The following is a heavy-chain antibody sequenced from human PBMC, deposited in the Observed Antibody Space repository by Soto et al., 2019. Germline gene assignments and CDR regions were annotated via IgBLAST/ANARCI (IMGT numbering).Heavy chain of an antibody. CDR2: VSGSGGST. D-gene: IGHD1-20*01. V-gene: IGHV3-23*01. CDR3: AKPPDYNWNDY. Sequence: ETLSLSCAASDFTVSSNYMSWVRQAPGKGLEWISAVSGSGGSTYYADSVKGRFTISRDNSKDTLYLQMNNLRAEDTAVYYCAKPPDYNWNDYWGQGTLVTVSS. J-gene: IGHJ4*02. CDR1: DFTVSSNY.